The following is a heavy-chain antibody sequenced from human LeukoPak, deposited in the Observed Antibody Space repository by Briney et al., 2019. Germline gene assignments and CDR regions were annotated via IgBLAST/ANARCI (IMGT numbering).Heavy chain of an antibody. CDR1: DGSTTGTRYY. D-gene: IGHD4-17*01. Sequence: SETLSLTCTVSDGSTTGTRYYWGWFRQTPGRGPEWIGNINYRGAVYYNPSLRSRATISLDTSKNQFPLRLTSVTAADTAVYFCARVTKYDNSRNNYYMDVWGKGPRSPSL. J-gene: IGHJ6*03. V-gene: IGHV4-39*06. CDR2: INYRGAV. CDR3: ARVTKYDNSRNNYYMDV.